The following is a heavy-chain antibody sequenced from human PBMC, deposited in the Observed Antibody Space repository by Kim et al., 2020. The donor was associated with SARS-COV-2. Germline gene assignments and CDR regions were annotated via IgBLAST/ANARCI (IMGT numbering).Heavy chain of an antibody. CDR2: IFAGGST. V-gene: IGHV3-53*01. D-gene: IGHD6-13*01. J-gene: IGHJ4*02. CDR3: TRGGGPRVAAIEY. Sequence: GGSLRLSCAASGFVVSNSYMTWVRQAPGRGLEWVSVIFAGGSTYYADSVRGRFTISRDNSKSTLHLQMNSLRADDTALYYCTRGGGPRVAAIEYWGQGALVTVSS. CDR1: GFVVSNSY.